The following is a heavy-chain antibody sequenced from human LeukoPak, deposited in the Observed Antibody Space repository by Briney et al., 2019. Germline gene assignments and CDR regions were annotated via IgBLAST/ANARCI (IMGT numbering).Heavy chain of an antibody. CDR3: ARGPLPNDPRAHYFDY. V-gene: IGHV4-34*01. D-gene: IGHD1-1*01. Sequence: SETLSLTCAVYGGSFSGYYWSWIRQPPGKGLEWIGEINHSGSTNYNPSLKSRVTISVDTSKNQFSLKLSSVTAADTAVYYCARGPLPNDPRAHYFDYWGQGTLVTVSS. CDR1: GGSFSGYY. J-gene: IGHJ4*02. CDR2: INHSGST.